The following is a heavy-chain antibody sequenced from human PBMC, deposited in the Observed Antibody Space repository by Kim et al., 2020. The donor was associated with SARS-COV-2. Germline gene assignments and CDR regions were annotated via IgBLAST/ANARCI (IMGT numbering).Heavy chain of an antibody. V-gene: IGHV1-24*01. CDR1: GYTLTELS. J-gene: IGHJ5*02. CDR2: LDPEDGET. Sequence: ASVKVSCKVSGYTLTELSMHWVRQAPGKGLEWMGGLDPEDGETIYAQKFQGRVTMTEDTSTDTAYMELSSLRSEDTAVYYCATGPTIQFGWFDPWGQGTLVTVSS. D-gene: IGHD5-18*01. CDR3: ATGPTIQFGWFDP.